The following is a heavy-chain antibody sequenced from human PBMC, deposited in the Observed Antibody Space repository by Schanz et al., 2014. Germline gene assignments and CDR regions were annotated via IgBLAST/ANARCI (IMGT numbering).Heavy chain of an antibody. CDR3: YGMDA. J-gene: IGHJ6*02. CDR1: GGSISSGGYS. CDR2: IFFRGST. V-gene: IGHV4-30-4*07. Sequence: QVQLQESGPGLVKPSQTLSLTCAVSGGSISSGGYSWSWIRQPPGKGLEWIGYIFFRGSTYYNPSLKVRVTISIDTSKNQFALRLTSVTAADTAVYYCYGMDAWGQGTTVTVSS.